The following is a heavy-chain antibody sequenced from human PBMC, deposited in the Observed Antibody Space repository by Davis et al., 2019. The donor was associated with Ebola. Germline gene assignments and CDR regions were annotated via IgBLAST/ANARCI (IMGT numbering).Heavy chain of an antibody. CDR2: INPSGGST. D-gene: IGHD1-26*01. CDR3: ASPGPVGGSYLHY. CDR1: GYTFTSYY. Sequence: AASAKVSCKASGYTFTSYYMHWVRQAPGQGLEWMGIINPSGGSTSYAQKFQGRVTMTRDTSTSTVYLELSSLRSEDTAVYYCASPGPVGGSYLHYWGQGTLVTVSS. J-gene: IGHJ4*02. V-gene: IGHV1-46*01.